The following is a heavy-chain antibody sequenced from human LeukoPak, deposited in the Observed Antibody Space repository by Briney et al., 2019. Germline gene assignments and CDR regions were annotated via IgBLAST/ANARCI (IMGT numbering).Heavy chain of an antibody. V-gene: IGHV3-21*01. Sequence: GGSLRLSCAASGYTFSDFSVNWVRQAPGKGLEWVSSISVGSNYRYYADSVRGRFTISRDDARDSLFLQMNSLRAEDTAVYFCVRLRRNNDRSGYYYYYDYWSQGTLVTVSS. CDR2: ISVGSNYR. D-gene: IGHD3-22*01. CDR1: GYTFSDFS. CDR3: VRLRRNNDRSGYYYYYDY. J-gene: IGHJ4*02.